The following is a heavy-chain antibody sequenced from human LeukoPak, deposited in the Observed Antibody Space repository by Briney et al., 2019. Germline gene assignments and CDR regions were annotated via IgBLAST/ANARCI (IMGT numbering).Heavy chain of an antibody. Sequence: ASVKVSCKASGYTFTSYYMHWVRQAPGQGLEWMGIINPSGGSTSYAQKFQGRVTMTEDTSTDTAYMELSSLRSEDTAVYYCAAGALGIIAAADPYFDYWGQGTLVTVSS. CDR3: AAGALGIIAAADPYFDY. CDR1: GYTFTSYY. CDR2: INPSGGST. V-gene: IGHV1-46*01. D-gene: IGHD6-13*01. J-gene: IGHJ4*02.